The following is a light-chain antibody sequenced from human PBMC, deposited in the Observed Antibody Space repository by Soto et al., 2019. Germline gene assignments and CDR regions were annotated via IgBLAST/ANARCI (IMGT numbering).Light chain of an antibody. V-gene: IGLV2-14*01. CDR3: RSYTSSSPYV. CDR1: SSDVGGYNY. J-gene: IGLJ1*01. CDR2: EVS. Sequence: QSGLTQPASLSGSPGQSITISCTGTSSDVGGYNYVSWYQQHPGKAPKLMIYEVSNRPSGVSNRFSGSKSGNTASLTISGLQAEDEADYYCRSYTSSSPYVFGTGTKVTVL.